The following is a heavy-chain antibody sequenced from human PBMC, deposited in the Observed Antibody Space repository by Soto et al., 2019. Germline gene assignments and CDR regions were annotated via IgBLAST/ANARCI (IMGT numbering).Heavy chain of an antibody. Sequence: QVQLQESGPGLVKPSQTLSLTCTVSGGSISSGDYYWSWIRQPPGKGLEWIGYIYYSGSTYYNPSLKSRVTISVDTSKNQFSLKLSSVTAADTAVYYCARARDFGGNSLGYYFDYWGQGTLVTVSS. CDR1: GGSISSGDYY. CDR3: ARARDFGGNSLGYYFDY. J-gene: IGHJ4*02. V-gene: IGHV4-30-4*01. D-gene: IGHD2-21*02. CDR2: IYYSGST.